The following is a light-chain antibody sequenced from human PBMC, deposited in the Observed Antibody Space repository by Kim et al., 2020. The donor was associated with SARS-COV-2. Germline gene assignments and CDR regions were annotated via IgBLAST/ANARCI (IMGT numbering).Light chain of an antibody. V-gene: IGKV1-39*01. Sequence: AAVGDRVTLTCRTSQNINSHLNWYHQKPGRAPKLLIYAASTLQGGVPSRFSGSGSETDFTLTISSPQPEDFATYFCQQTYISPFTFGPGTKVDIK. CDR2: AAS. CDR1: QNINSH. CDR3: QQTYISPFT. J-gene: IGKJ3*01.